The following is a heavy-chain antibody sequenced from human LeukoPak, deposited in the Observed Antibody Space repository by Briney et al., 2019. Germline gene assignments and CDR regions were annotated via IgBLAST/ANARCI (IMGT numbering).Heavy chain of an antibody. CDR1: LGSISSYY. CDR3: ARQSISGSSLSYFDY. J-gene: IGHJ4*02. V-gene: IGHV4-59*01. D-gene: IGHD3-22*01. CDR2: IYDSGST. Sequence: SETLSLTCTVSLGSISSYYWSWIRQPPGKGLEWIGNIYDSGSTDYNPSLNSRVTISVDTSKNQCSLKLSSVTAADTAVYYCARQSISGSSLSYFDYWGQGTLVNVSS.